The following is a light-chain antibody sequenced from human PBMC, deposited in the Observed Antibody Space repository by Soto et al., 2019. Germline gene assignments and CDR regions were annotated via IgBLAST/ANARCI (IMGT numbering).Light chain of an antibody. V-gene: IGKV4-1*01. CDR2: WAS. CDR1: QSVLYSSNNKNY. CDR3: QQCYSTPRT. J-gene: IGKJ1*01. Sequence: DIVIAQSPGSLSVSLGWRAAINCKSSQSVLYSSNNKNYLAWYQQKPGQPPKLLIYWASTRESGVPDRFSGSGSGTDFTLTISSLQAEDVAVYYCQQCYSTPRTFGQGTKVDNK.